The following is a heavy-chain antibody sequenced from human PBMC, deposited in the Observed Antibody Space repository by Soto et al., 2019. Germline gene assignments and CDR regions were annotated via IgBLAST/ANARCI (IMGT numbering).Heavy chain of an antibody. J-gene: IGHJ6*02. Sequence: SETLSLTCTVSGGSISSGGYYWSWIRQHPGKGLEWIGYIYYSGSAYYNPSLKSRVTISVDTSKNQFSLNLSSVTAADTAVYYCARVCGGDCHYGMDVWGQGTTVTVSS. CDR3: ARVCGGDCHYGMDV. CDR1: GGSISSGGYY. CDR2: IYYSGSA. D-gene: IGHD2-21*02. V-gene: IGHV4-31*03.